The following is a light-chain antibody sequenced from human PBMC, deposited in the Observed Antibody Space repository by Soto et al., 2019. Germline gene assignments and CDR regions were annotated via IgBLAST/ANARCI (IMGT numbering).Light chain of an antibody. CDR3: QKYDTAPQT. Sequence: DTQMTQSPSSLSASVGDTVTITCRASQGIIDYLAWYQQRPGKVPKLLIYAASTLQTGVPSRFSGSGAGTDFTLTFRSLQPEDVVTYYCQKYDTAPQTVGQGTRVEI. V-gene: IGKV1-27*01. CDR1: QGIIDY. CDR2: AAS. J-gene: IGKJ1*01.